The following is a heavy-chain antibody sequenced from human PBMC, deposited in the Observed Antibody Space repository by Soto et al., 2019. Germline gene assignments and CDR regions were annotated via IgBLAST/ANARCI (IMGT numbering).Heavy chain of an antibody. CDR3: AKDSWAIFGVPAGEYYAMDV. J-gene: IGHJ6*02. CDR2: ISYDGTT. Sequence: LRLSCAASGFTFSSYAMHWVRQAPGKGLEWVAVISYDGTTYYSDSVKGRFTISRDNSKNTVYLQMNDLRVEDAAEYFCAKDSWAIFGVPAGEYYAMDVWGQGTTVTVSS. D-gene: IGHD3-3*01. CDR1: GFTFSSYA. V-gene: IGHV3-30-3*02.